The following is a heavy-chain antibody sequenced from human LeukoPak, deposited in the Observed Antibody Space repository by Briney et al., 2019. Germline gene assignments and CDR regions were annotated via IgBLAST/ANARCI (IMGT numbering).Heavy chain of an antibody. V-gene: IGHV1-69*13. D-gene: IGHD3-3*01. J-gene: IGHJ6*03. Sequence: ASVKVSCKASGGTFSSYAISWVRQAPGQGLEWMGGIIPIFGTANYAQKFQGRVTITADESTSTAYMELSSLRSEGTAVYYCARGYDFWSGYYTGIIDYMDVWGKGTTVTVSS. CDR3: ARGYDFWSGYYTGIIDYMDV. CDR2: IIPIFGTA. CDR1: GGTFSSYA.